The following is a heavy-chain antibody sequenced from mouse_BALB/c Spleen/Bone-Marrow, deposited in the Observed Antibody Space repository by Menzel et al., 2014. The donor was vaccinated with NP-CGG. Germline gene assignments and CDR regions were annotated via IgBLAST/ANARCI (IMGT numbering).Heavy chain of an antibody. V-gene: IGHV1-4*01. CDR3: TRSYWYDVAWFAY. CDR1: GYTFTSYT. Sequence: VQLQQSGAELARPGASVKMSCKASGYTFTSYTMHWVKQRPGQGLEWIGYINPSSGYTNYNQKFKDKATLTADKSSSTAYMQLSSLTPEDSAVYYCTRSYWYDVAWFAYWGQGTLVTVSA. CDR2: INPSSGYT. D-gene: IGHD2-14*01. J-gene: IGHJ3*01.